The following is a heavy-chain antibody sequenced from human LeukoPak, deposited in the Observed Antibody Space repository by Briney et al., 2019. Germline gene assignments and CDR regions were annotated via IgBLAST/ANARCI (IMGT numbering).Heavy chain of an antibody. CDR2: IYWNDDK. J-gene: IGHJ4*02. CDR3: AHSCSGGSCYDY. V-gene: IGHV2-5*01. D-gene: IGHD2-15*01. Sequence: SGPTLLKPTQTLTLTCTFSGFSLTASGVGVGWIRQPPGKALEWLALIYWNDDKRYSPSLKTRPTITKDTSKNQVVLTMTNMDPVDTATYYCAHSCSGGSCYDYWGQGTLVTVSS. CDR1: GFSLTASGVG.